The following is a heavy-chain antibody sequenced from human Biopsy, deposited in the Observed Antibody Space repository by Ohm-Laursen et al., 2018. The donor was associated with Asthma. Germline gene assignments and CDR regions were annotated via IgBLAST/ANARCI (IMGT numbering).Heavy chain of an antibody. D-gene: IGHD3-3*01. CDR2: VSYDGGVA. J-gene: IGHJ4*02. CDR3: AKRRGYSDLTDFDH. Sequence: SLRLSCAAFGFVFRSHAMHWVRQAPGKGLEWVAVVSYDGGVAHYADSMKGRFTISRDNAKSTLYLQMNRLRADDTAVYYCAKRRGYSDLTDFDHWGQGTLVTVSS. CDR1: GFVFRSHA. V-gene: IGHV3-30*18.